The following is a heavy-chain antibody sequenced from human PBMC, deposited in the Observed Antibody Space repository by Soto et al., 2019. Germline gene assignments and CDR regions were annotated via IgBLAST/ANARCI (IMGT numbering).Heavy chain of an antibody. J-gene: IGHJ4*02. CDR2: IKSKTDGGTT. V-gene: IGHV3-15*01. D-gene: IGHD3-22*01. Sequence: GGSLRLSCAASGFTFSNAWMSWVRQAPGKGLEWVGRIKSKTDGGTTDYAAPVKGRFTISRDDSKNTLYLQMNSLKTEDTAVYYCTTEVVVVITPFDYWSQGTLVTVSS. CDR1: GFTFSNAW. CDR3: TTEVVVVITPFDY.